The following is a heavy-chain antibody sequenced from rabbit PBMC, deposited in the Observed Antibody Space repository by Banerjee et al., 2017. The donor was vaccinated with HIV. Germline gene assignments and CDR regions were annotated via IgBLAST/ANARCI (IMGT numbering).Heavy chain of an antibody. V-gene: IGHV1S40*01. CDR3: ARMTYSWVGVAYAYYFNL. J-gene: IGHJ4*01. CDR2: IYIGSGGTT. Sequence: QSLEESGGDLVKPGASLTLTCTASGFDLSSYCYMCWVRQAPGKGLEWIACIYIGSGGTTHYANWAKGRFTISKTSSTTVTLQMTSLTAADTATYFCARMTYSWVGVAYAYYFNLWGPGTLVTVS. CDR1: GFDLSSYCY. D-gene: IGHD6-1*01.